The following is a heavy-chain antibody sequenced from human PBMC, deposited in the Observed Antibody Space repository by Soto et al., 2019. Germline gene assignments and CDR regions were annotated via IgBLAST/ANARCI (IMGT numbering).Heavy chain of an antibody. CDR1: GYTFTSYA. CDR3: ARAFITIQYGMDV. J-gene: IGHJ6*02. Sequence: ASVKVSCKASGYTFTSYAMHWVRQAPGQRLEWMGWINAGNGNTKYSQKFQGRVTITRDTSASTAYMEQSSLRTEDKAVYYCARAFITIQYGMDVWGQGATVTVSS. V-gene: IGHV1-3*01. CDR2: INAGNGNT. D-gene: IGHD3-3*01.